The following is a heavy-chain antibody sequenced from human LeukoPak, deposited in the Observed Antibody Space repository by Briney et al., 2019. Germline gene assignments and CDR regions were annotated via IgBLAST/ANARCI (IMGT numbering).Heavy chain of an antibody. Sequence: SETLSLTCTVSGGSISSGGYYWSWIRQHPGKGLEWIGYIYYSGSTYYNPSLKSRVTISVDTSKNQFSLKLSSVTAADTAVYYCARGPIGSNYYYYYYMDAWGKGTTVTVSS. CDR3: ARGPIGSNYYYYYYMDA. J-gene: IGHJ6*03. CDR1: GGSISSGGYY. D-gene: IGHD2-21*01. V-gene: IGHV4-31*03. CDR2: IYYSGST.